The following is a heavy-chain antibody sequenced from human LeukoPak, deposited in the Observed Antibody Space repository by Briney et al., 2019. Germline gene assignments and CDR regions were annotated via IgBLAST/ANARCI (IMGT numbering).Heavy chain of an antibody. V-gene: IGHV1-18*01. CDR2: ISAYNGST. J-gene: IGHJ4*02. D-gene: IGHD6-19*01. CDR3: ARGSFSSGWYPSFDY. CDR1: GYTFTSYG. Sequence: ASVKVSCKASGYTFTSYGISWVRQAPGQGLEWMGWISAYNGSTNYAQKLQGRVTMTTDTSTSTAYMELRSLRSDDTAVYYCARGSFSSGWYPSFDYWGQGTLVTVSS.